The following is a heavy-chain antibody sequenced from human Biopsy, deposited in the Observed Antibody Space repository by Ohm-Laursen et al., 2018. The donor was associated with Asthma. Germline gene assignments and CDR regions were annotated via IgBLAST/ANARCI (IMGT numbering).Heavy chain of an antibody. CDR1: GGTFNTYV. Sequence: GASVKVSCKSLGGTFNTYVIGWVRQAPGQGLEWMGGINFFIGTTTYPQKFQDRVTITADDSTSTVYMELSSLRSEDTAVYYCARKAGSCISRTCYSLDFWGQGTLVTGSS. V-gene: IGHV1-69*13. CDR2: INFFIGTT. D-gene: IGHD2-15*01. CDR3: ARKAGSCISRTCYSLDF. J-gene: IGHJ4*02.